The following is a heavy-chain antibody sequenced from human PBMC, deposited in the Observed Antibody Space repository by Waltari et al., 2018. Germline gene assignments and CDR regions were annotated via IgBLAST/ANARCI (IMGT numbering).Heavy chain of an antibody. Sequence: RLSCVASRFTFGTYNMNWVRQAPGKGLEWVSSISGDSASIYYADSVRGRFTISRDNARSSLFLQMNTLRAEDTAVYYCTGGVTTPGVADVHDYQYGMDVWGQGTTVTVSS. D-gene: IGHD3-10*02. V-gene: IGHV3-21*04. CDR3: TGGVTTPGVADVHDYQYGMDV. CDR1: RFTFGTYN. J-gene: IGHJ6*02. CDR2: ISGDSASI.